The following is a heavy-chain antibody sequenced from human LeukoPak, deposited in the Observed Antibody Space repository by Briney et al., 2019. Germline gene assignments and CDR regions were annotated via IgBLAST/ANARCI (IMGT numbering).Heavy chain of an antibody. CDR2: IYYSGTT. CDR3: ARSRVSAMTP. Sequence: PSETLSLTCTVSGGSISSSSYYWGWIRQPPGKGLEWIGSIYYSGTTYYNQSLKSRVTISVDTSKNQFSLKLRSVTAADTAVYYCARSRVSAMTPWGQGTLVTVSS. D-gene: IGHD5-18*01. J-gene: IGHJ5*02. CDR1: GGSISSSSYY. V-gene: IGHV4-39*07.